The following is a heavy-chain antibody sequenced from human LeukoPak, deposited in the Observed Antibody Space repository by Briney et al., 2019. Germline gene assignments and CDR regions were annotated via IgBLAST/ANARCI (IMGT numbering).Heavy chain of an antibody. Sequence: ASVKVSCKASGGTFSSYAISWVRQAPGQGLEWMGWISAYNGNTNYAQKLQGRVTMTTDTSTSTAYMELRSLRSDDTAVYYCAREREGYYYDSSGYPPLSSWGQGTLVTVSS. CDR2: ISAYNGNT. V-gene: IGHV1-18*01. CDR3: AREREGYYYDSSGYPPLSS. D-gene: IGHD3-22*01. J-gene: IGHJ5*02. CDR1: GGTFSSYA.